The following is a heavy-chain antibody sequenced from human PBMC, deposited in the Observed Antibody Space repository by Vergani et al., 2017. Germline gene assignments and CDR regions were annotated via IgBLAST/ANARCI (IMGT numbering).Heavy chain of an antibody. V-gene: IGHV1-8*01. CDR2: MNPNSGNT. J-gene: IGHJ4*02. Sequence: QVQLVQSGAEVKKPGASVKVSCKASRYTFTTYDINWVRHATGQGLEWMGWMNPNSGNTGYAQKFQGRVTMTRKTSITTAYMELSSLRSDDTAVYFCVTGRGIYWGQGTLVTVSS. CDR1: RYTFTTYD. CDR3: VTGRGIY. D-gene: IGHD6-13*01.